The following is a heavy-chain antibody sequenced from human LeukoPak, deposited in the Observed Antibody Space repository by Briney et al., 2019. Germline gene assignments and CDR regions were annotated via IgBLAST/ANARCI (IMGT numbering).Heavy chain of an antibody. CDR1: GFNFSSYA. J-gene: IGHJ4*02. D-gene: IGHD3-10*01. CDR2: ISNSGGST. Sequence: GGSLRLSCAAPGFNFSSYAMSWVRQAPGKGLEWVSAISNSGGSTYYADSVKGRFTISRDNSKNTLYLQMNSLRAEDTAVYYCTIWFGDPPGWGQGTLVTVSS. CDR3: TIWFGDPPG. V-gene: IGHV3-23*01.